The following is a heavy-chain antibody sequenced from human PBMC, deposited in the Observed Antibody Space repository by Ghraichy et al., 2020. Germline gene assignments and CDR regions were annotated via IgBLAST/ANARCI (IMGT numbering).Heavy chain of an antibody. Sequence: SETLSLTCAVYGGSFSGYYWSWIRQSPGKGLEWIGEITHSGSTKYNPSLKSRVTISVDTSKNQFTLHVSSVTAADTAVYYCARRGFYFDYCGQRTQVTVAS. J-gene: IGHJ4*02. CDR2: ITHSGST. CDR1: GGSFSGYY. CDR3: ARRGFYFDY. V-gene: IGHV4-34*01.